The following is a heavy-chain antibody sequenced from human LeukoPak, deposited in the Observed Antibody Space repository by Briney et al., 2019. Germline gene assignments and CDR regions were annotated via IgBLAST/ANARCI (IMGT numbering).Heavy chain of an antibody. CDR1: GGSISSGGYS. V-gene: IGHV4-30-2*01. Sequence: SETLSLTCAVSGGSISSGGYSWSWIRQPPGKGLEWIGYIYHSGSTYYNPSLKSRVTISVGRSKNQFSLKLSSVTAADTAVYYCATGGYYDSSGYYYHAFDIWGQGTMVTVSS. D-gene: IGHD3-22*01. CDR3: ATGGYYDSSGYYYHAFDI. CDR2: IYHSGST. J-gene: IGHJ3*02.